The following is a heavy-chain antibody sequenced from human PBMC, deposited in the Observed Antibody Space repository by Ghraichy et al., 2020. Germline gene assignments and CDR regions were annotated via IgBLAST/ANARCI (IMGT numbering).Heavy chain of an antibody. J-gene: IGHJ6*02. CDR2: IYYSGST. D-gene: IGHD3-22*01. V-gene: IGHV4-31*03. CDR1: GGSISSGGYY. Sequence: SQTLSLTCTVSGGSISSGGYYWSWIRQHPGKGLEWIGYIYYSGSTYYNPSLKSRVTISVDTSKNQFSLKLSSVTAADTAVYYCARGASERTMIVVGSSPPDVWGQGTTVTVSS. CDR3: ARGASERTMIVVGSSPPDV.